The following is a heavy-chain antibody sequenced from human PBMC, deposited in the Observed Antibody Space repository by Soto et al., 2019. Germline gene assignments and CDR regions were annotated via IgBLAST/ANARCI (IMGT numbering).Heavy chain of an antibody. CDR2: ISAYNGNR. J-gene: IGHJ4*02. V-gene: IGHV1-18*01. D-gene: IGHD2-15*01. CDR3: ADYCSGGSCYVR. CDR1: GYTFTSYG. Sequence: QFQLVQSGAEVKKPGASGKVSCKASGYTFTSYGISWVRQAPGQGLEWMGWISAYNGNRNYAQKLQGRVTMTTDTSTSTAYMELRSLRSDDTAVYYCADYCSGGSCYVRWGQGTLVTVSS.